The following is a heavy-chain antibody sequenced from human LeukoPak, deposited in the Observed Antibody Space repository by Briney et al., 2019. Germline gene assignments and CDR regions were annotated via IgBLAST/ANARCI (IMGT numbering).Heavy chain of an antibody. CDR2: ISGSGGST. Sequence: GGSLRLSCAASGFTFTSYSMSWVRQAPGKGLEWVSAISGSGGSTYYADSVKGRFTISRDNSKNTLYPQMNSLRAEDTAAYYCAKTFIYSGSSPFDYWGQGTLVTVSS. J-gene: IGHJ4*02. CDR1: GFTFTSYS. V-gene: IGHV3-23*01. CDR3: AKTFIYSGSSPFDY. D-gene: IGHD1-26*01.